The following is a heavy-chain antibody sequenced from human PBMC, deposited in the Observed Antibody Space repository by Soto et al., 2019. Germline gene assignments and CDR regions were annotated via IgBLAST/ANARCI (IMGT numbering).Heavy chain of an antibody. D-gene: IGHD3-10*01. Sequence: LPETLSLTCSVYGGSFSGYYWSWIRQPPGKGLEWIGEINHSGSTNYNPSLKSRVTISVDTSKNQFSLKLSSVTAADTAVYYCARAYYYGSGSYYPFDYWGQGTLVTVS. CDR1: GGSFSGYY. CDR3: ARAYYYGSGSYYPFDY. CDR2: INHSGST. V-gene: IGHV4-34*01. J-gene: IGHJ4*02.